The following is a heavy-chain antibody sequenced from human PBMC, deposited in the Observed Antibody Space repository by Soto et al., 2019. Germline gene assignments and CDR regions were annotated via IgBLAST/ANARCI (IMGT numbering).Heavy chain of an antibody. Sequence: PSETLSLTCTVSGGSISSGGYYWSWIRQQPGKGLEWIGYTYYSGSTYYNPSLKSRVTISVDTSKNQFSLKLSSVTAADTAVYDCARDWGGVTSYYYYGMDVWGQGTTVTVSS. J-gene: IGHJ6*02. V-gene: IGHV4-31*03. CDR3: ARDWGGVTSYYYYGMDV. CDR1: GGSISSGGYY. CDR2: TYYSGST. D-gene: IGHD2-21*02.